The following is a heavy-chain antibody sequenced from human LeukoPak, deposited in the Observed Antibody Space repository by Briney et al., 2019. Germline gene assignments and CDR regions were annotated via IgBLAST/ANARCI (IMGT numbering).Heavy chain of an antibody. V-gene: IGHV3-23*01. Sequence: GGSLRLSCAASGFTFSSYAMSWVRQAPGKGLEWVSAISGSGGSTYYADSVKGRFTISRDNSKNTLYLQMNSLRAEDTAVYYCAKDPRVRFLEWLPSDYWGQGTLVTVSS. CDR1: GFTFSSYA. J-gene: IGHJ4*02. CDR2: ISGSGGST. D-gene: IGHD3-3*01. CDR3: AKDPRVRFLEWLPSDY.